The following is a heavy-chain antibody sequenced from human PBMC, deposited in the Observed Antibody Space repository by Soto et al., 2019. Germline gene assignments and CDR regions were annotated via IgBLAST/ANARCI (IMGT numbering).Heavy chain of an antibody. Sequence: SETLSLTCTVSGGSVSSGGYYWSWIRQPPGKGLEWIGNIYYSGNTYYNPSLKSRLIISIDTSKNQFSLNLNSVTASDTAVYFCVSQRTSVLTQAYFDYWGPGALVTVSS. D-gene: IGHD2-8*01. CDR1: GGSVSSGGYY. J-gene: IGHJ4*02. CDR3: VSQRTSVLTQAYFDY. V-gene: IGHV4-30-4*01. CDR2: IYYSGNT.